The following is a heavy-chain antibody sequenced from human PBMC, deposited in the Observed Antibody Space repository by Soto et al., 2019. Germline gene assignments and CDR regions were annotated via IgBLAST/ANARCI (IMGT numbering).Heavy chain of an antibody. CDR3: ARDSGYYDILTGYHPTIWFDS. V-gene: IGHV4-31*03. J-gene: IGHJ5*01. Sequence: SSDTLSLTCTVSGGSISSGGSYWSWIRQHPGKGLEWIGYIYYSGSTYYNPSLKSRVTISVDTSKNQFYLKLSSVTAADTAVYYCARDSGYYDILTGYHPTIWFDSWGKGTLVTVSS. D-gene: IGHD3-9*01. CDR2: IYYSGST. CDR1: GGSISSGGSY.